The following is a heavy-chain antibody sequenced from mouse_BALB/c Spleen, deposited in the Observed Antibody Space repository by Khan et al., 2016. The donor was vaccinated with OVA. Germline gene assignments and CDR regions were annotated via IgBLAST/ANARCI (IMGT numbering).Heavy chain of an antibody. CDR2: INPGSGGT. Sequence: QVQLQQSGAELVRPGTSVKVSCKASGYAFNNYMIEWVKQRPGQGLEWIGVINPGSGGTNYNEKFKGKATLTAEKYSNTAYMQLSSLTSDDSTVYFCARGGYGSLAYWGQGTLVTVSA. CDR3: ARGGYGSLAY. D-gene: IGHD1-1*02. CDR1: GYAFNNYM. J-gene: IGHJ3*01. V-gene: IGHV1-54*01.